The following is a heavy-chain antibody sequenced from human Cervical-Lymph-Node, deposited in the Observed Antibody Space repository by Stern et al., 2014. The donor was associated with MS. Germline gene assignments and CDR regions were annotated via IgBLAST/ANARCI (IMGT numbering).Heavy chain of an antibody. D-gene: IGHD3-22*01. CDR3: VRRRDSDSYDTFDI. CDR1: GYSFSNFW. J-gene: IGHJ3*02. V-gene: IGHV5-51*01. CDR2: IYPEDSDT. Sequence: EMQLVESGAEVKKPGESLKISCKTSGYSFSNFWIGWVRQKPGKGLEWMGIIYPEDSDTTYSPSFQGQVTISADESISTAYLQWRSLKASDTAMYYCVRRRDSDSYDTFDIWGQGTMLIVSS.